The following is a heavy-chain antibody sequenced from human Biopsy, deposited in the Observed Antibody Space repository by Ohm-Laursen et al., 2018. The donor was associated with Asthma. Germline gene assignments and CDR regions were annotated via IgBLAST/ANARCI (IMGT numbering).Heavy chain of an antibody. D-gene: IGHD3-22*01. J-gene: IGHJ4*02. V-gene: IGHV3-53*01. CDR3: ARGDSSNWSHYYFDY. CDR2: IYSGGTS. Sequence: SLRLSCAASGFTVSTNGMSWVRQPPGKGLEWVSVIYSGGTSHTADSVGGRFTISRDYSKNTLYLQMHSLRAEDTAVYYCARGDSSNWSHYYFDYWGQGTLVTVSS. CDR1: GFTVSTNG.